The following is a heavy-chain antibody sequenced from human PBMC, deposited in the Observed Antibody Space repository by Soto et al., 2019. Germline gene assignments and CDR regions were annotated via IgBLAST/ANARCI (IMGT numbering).Heavy chain of an antibody. J-gene: IGHJ4*02. D-gene: IGHD6-13*01. Sequence: GGSLRLSCAASGFTFSSYGMHWVRQAPGKGLEWVAVISYDGSNKYYADSVKGRFTISRDNSKNTLYLQMNSLRAEDTAVYYCAKAKLSRASNIAAAGGAFQGAAGFFDYWGQGTLVTVSS. CDR3: AKAKLSRASNIAAAGGAFQGAAGFFDY. V-gene: IGHV3-30*18. CDR2: ISYDGSNK. CDR1: GFTFSSYG.